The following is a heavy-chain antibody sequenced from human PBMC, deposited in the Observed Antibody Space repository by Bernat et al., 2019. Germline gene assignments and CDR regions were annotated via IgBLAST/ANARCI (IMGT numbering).Heavy chain of an antibody. CDR2: IYYSGST. Sequence: QLQLQESGPGLVKPSETLSLTCTVSGGSISSSSYYWGWIRQPPGKGLEWIGSIYYSGSTYYNPSLKSRVTISVDTSKNQFSLKRSSVTAADTAVYYCAGTIAVAGTSPFDYWGQGTLVTVSS. D-gene: IGHD6-19*01. CDR1: GGSISSSSYY. V-gene: IGHV4-39*01. CDR3: AGTIAVAGTSPFDY. J-gene: IGHJ4*02.